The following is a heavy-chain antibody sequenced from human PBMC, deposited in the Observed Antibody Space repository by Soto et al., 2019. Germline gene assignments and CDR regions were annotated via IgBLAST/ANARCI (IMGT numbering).Heavy chain of an antibody. J-gene: IGHJ4*02. CDR2: IYYSGST. D-gene: IGHD5-18*01. V-gene: IGHV4-39*01. Sequence: PSETLSLTCPFSGGSISSSSYCWGWIRQPPGKGLEWIGSIYYSGSTYYNPSLKSRVTISVDTSKNQFSLKLSSVTAADTAVYYCARHVDTAMVAKFDYWGQGTLVTVSS. CDR1: GGSISSSSYC. CDR3: ARHVDTAMVAKFDY.